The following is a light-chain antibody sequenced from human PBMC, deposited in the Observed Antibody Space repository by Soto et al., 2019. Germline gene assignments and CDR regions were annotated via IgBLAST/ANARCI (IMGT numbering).Light chain of an antibody. CDR1: QSVSANY. CDR3: HQYGSSPFT. J-gene: IGKJ3*01. Sequence: EVVLTQSPSTLSLSPGERATISCRANQSVSANYLAWYQQKPGQAPMLLIYGASSRPTGIPDRFSGSGSGTDFTLTISRLEPEDFAVFYCHQYGSSPFTFGPGTKVDIK. V-gene: IGKV3-20*01. CDR2: GAS.